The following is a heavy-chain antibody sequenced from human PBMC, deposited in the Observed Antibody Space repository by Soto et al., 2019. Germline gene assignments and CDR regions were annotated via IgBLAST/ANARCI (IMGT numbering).Heavy chain of an antibody. V-gene: IGHV3-23*01. CDR2: ISGSGGST. D-gene: IGHD2-8*01. CDR1: GFTLSSYS. CDR3: AKEEGVYAHYYMDV. Sequence: PGGSLRLSCAASGFTLSSYSMSWVRQAPGKGLEWVSAISGSGGSTYYADSVKGRFTISRDNSKNTLYLQMNSLRAEDTAVYYCAKEEGVYAHYYMDVWGKGTTVTVSS. J-gene: IGHJ6*03.